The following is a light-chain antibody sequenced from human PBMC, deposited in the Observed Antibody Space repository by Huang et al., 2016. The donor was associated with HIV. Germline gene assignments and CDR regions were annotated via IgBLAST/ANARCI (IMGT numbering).Light chain of an antibody. J-gene: IGKJ5*01. CDR2: AAS. CDR1: QGIRNL. V-gene: IGKV1-16*02. CDR3: QQYKSYPFT. Sequence: DIQMTQSPSSLSASIGDRVTITCRASQGIRNLLAWIQQKPGKAPRSLIYAASSLRSGVPSNFSGGRSGTEFTLTINSLQPEDFATYYCQQYKSYPFTFGLGTRLEIK.